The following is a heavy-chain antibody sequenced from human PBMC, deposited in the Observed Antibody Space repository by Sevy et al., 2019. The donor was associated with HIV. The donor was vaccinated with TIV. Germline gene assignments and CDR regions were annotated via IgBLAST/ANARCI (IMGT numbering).Heavy chain of an antibody. CDR3: ARVFRVVVAATSSIWQFIDY. V-gene: IGHV3-11*04. Sequence: GGSLRLSCAASGFTFSDYYMSWIRQAPGKGLEWVSYISSSGSTIYYADSVKGRFTISRDNAKNSLYLQMNSLRAEDTAVYYCARVFRVVVAATSSIWQFIDYWGQGTLVTVSS. J-gene: IGHJ4*02. D-gene: IGHD2-15*01. CDR1: GFTFSDYY. CDR2: ISSSGSTI.